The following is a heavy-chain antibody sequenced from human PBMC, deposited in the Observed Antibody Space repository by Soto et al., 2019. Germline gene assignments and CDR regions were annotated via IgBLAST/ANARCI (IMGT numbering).Heavy chain of an antibody. CDR3: ARDVSPTY. CDR2: FYYSGSP. CDR1: GDSISPYY. Sequence: QVQLQESGPGLLKPPETLSLTCLVSGDSISPYYWTWIRKPPGKGLEWIGHFYYSGSPNYNPSLKSRVTISVDTSKSQFSLKLSSVTAADTAVYYCARDVSPTYWGQGMLVTVSS. J-gene: IGHJ4*02. V-gene: IGHV4-59*01.